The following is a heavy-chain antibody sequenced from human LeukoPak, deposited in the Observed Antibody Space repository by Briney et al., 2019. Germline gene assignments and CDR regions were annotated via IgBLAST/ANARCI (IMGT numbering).Heavy chain of an antibody. CDR1: GFTFGSYA. Sequence: PGGSLRLSCAASGFTFGSYAMTWVRQAPGKGLEWVSSISSSSSYIYYADSVKGRFTISRDNAKNSLYLQMNSLRAEDTAVYYCARDHGGYQLPFGYWGQGTLVTVSS. V-gene: IGHV3-21*01. D-gene: IGHD5-12*01. CDR2: ISSSSSYI. J-gene: IGHJ4*02. CDR3: ARDHGGYQLPFGY.